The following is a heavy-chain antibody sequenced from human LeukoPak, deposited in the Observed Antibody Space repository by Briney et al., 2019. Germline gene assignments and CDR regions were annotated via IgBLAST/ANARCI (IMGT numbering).Heavy chain of an antibody. CDR1: GFSFRSSGM. Sequence: PGGSLRLSCAASGFSFRSSGMNWVRQPPGKGLEWVGSIYYSGSTYYNPSLKSRVTISVDTSKNQFSLKLSSVTAADTAVYYCARSLRYFDPVTNYWGQGTLVTVSS. V-gene: IGHV4-39*07. CDR2: IYYSGST. D-gene: IGHD3-9*01. J-gene: IGHJ4*02. CDR3: ARSLRYFDPVTNY.